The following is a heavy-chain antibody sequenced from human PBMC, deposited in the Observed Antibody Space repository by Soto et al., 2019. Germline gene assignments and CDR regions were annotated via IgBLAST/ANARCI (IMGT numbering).Heavy chain of an antibody. CDR1: GYTFTSYD. CDR2: MNPNSGNT. D-gene: IGHD3-22*01. CDR3: ARVLDSYDSSGYDY. J-gene: IGHJ4*02. Sequence: PSVKVSCKASGYTFTSYDINWVRQATGQGLEWMGWMNPNSGNTGYAQKFRGRVSMTRDTSISTVYMELSSLRSEDTAVYYCARVLDSYDSSGYDYWVQGTLVTVAS. V-gene: IGHV1-8*01.